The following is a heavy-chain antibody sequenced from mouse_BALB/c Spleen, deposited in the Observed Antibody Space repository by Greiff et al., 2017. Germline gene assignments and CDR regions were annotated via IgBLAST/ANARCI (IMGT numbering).Heavy chain of an antibody. D-gene: IGHD2-3*01. Sequence: DVKLQESGPELVKPGASVKIPCKASGYTFTDYNMDWVKQSHGKSLEWIGDINPNNGGTIYNQKFKGKATLTVDKSSSTAYMELRSLTSEDTAVYYCARGGDGSQFAYWGQGTLVTVSA. CDR2: INPNNGGT. CDR1: GYTFTDYN. V-gene: IGHV1-18*01. CDR3: ARGGDGSQFAY. J-gene: IGHJ3*01.